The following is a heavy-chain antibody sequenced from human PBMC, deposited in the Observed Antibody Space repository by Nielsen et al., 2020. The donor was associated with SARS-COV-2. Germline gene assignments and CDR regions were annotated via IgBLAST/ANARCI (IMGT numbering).Heavy chain of an antibody. CDR3: ARGVRPWSVVDY. CDR1: GFTFSSYA. Sequence: GGSLRLSCAASGFTFSSYAMHWVRQAPGKGLEWVAVISYDGSNKYYADSVKGRFTISRDNSKNTLYLQMNSLRAEDTAVYYCARGVRPWSVVDYWGQGTLVTVSS. D-gene: IGHD1-1*01. CDR2: ISYDGSNK. J-gene: IGHJ4*02. V-gene: IGHV3-30-3*01.